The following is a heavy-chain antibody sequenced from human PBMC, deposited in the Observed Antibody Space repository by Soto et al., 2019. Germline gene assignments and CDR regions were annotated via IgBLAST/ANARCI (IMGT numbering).Heavy chain of an antibody. CDR2: IIPIFGTA. Sequence: QVQLVQSGAEVKKPGSSVKVSCKASGGTFSSYAISWVRQAPGQGLEWMGGIIPIFGTANYAQKFQGRVTITANESTSTANMKLSSLRSEDTAVYYCARGVGLEPPGNFDYWGQGTLVTVSS. CDR3: ARGVGLEPPGNFDY. J-gene: IGHJ4*02. CDR1: GGTFSSYA. D-gene: IGHD1-1*01. V-gene: IGHV1-69*12.